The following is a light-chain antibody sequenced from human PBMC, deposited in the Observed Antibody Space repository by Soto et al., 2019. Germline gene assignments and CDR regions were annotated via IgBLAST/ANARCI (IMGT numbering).Light chain of an antibody. CDR2: GAS. Sequence: EIVMTQSPATLSVSPGERATLSCRASQGIKDYLAWFQQKPGQAPRLLIYGASTRATAIPARFSGSGSGTEFTLSIRSMPSEDFAVYYCQQYNTWPRTFGQGTKVDIK. J-gene: IGKJ1*01. V-gene: IGKV3-15*01. CDR1: QGIKDY. CDR3: QQYNTWPRT.